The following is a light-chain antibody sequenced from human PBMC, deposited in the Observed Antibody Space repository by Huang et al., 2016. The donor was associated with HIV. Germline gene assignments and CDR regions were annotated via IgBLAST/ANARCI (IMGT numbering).Light chain of an antibody. J-gene: IGKJ2*01. CDR3: QQYNNWPHT. CDR2: GAS. Sequence: EIVMTQSPATLSVSPGERATLSCRASQSVSSNLAWYQQKPGQAPRLLIYGASTRATGIPARVSGTGSGTEFTLTISSLQSEDFAVYNCQQYNNWPHTFGQGTKLEIK. CDR1: QSVSSN. V-gene: IGKV3-15*01.